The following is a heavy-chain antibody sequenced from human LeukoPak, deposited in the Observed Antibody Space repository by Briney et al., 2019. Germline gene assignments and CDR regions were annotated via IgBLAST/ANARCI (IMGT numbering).Heavy chain of an antibody. CDR2: IWYDGSNK. D-gene: IGHD2-2*01. V-gene: IGHV3-33*01. Sequence: GGSLRLSCAASGFTFSSYGMHWVRQAPGKGLEWVAVIWYDGSNKYYADSVKGRFTISRDNSKNTLYLQMNSLRAEDTAVYYCARQYPARYYYYYYMDVWGKGTTVTVSS. J-gene: IGHJ6*03. CDR3: ARQYPARYYYYYYMDV. CDR1: GFTFSSYG.